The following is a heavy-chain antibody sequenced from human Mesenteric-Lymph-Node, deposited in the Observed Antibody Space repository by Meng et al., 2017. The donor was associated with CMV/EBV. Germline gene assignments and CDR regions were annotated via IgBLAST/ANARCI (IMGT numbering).Heavy chain of an antibody. V-gene: IGHV3-66*02. Sequence: GGSLRLSCAASGFTVRTNYMTWVRQAPGKGLEWVSVIYSDGKKFYGDSVKGRFTISRDSPENTLYLQMNSLTAEDTAVYYCARGRGAGNAFDIWGQGTMVTVSS. D-gene: IGHD3-10*01. J-gene: IGHJ3*02. CDR3: ARGRGAGNAFDI. CDR1: GFTVRTNY. CDR2: IYSDGKK.